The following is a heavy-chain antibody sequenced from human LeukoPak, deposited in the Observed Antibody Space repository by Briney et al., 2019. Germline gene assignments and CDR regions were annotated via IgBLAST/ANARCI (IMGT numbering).Heavy chain of an antibody. J-gene: IGHJ4*02. Sequence: ASVKVSCKAAGDTFTTYDINWVRQAIGQGGEGMGWMNPNSDNTGYAQTFHGRVAITWNTSISTASMPLSSLRDEATTALYCARRYSYGYEADYWGQGTLVTVSS. D-gene: IGHD5-18*01. V-gene: IGHV1-8*03. CDR1: GDTFTTYD. CDR3: ARRYSYGYEADY. CDR2: MNPNSDNT.